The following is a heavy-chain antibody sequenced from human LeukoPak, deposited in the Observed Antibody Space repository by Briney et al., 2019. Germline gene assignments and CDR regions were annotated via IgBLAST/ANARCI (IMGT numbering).Heavy chain of an antibody. J-gene: IGHJ3*02. Sequence: SETLSLTCAVYGGSFSGYYWSWIRQPPGKGLEWIGEINHSGSTNYNPSLKSRVTISVDTSKNQFSLKLSSVTAADTAVYYCARGVGATGYAFDIWGQGTMVTVSS. CDR2: INHSGST. V-gene: IGHV4-34*01. CDR3: ARGVGATGYAFDI. D-gene: IGHD1-26*01. CDR1: GGSFSGYY.